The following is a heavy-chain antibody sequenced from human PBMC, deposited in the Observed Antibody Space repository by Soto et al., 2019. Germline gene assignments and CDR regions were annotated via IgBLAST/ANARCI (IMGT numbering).Heavy chain of an antibody. CDR2: ISYDGSNK. V-gene: IGHV3-30*03. CDR3: ARDGLPAALNY. Sequence: GGSLRLSCAASGFSFSSYGMHWVRQAPGKGLEWVAVISYDGSNKYYADSVKGRFTNSRDNSKNTLYLQMDSLRAEDTALYYCARDGLPAALNYWGQGTQVTVS. D-gene: IGHD2-2*01. CDR1: GFSFSSYG. J-gene: IGHJ4*02.